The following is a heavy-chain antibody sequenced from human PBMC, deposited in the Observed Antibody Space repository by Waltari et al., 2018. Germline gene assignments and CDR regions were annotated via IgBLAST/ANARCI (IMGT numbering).Heavy chain of an antibody. CDR3: SRARGGRYDYYYMDV. Sequence: EVQVVESGGGLVQPGRSLRLSCTASGLTFGDYAMSWSRQGPGKGLEWVAFIRSKAYGGTTKYAASVKGRFTISRDDSRSIAYLQMSSLKTEDTAVYYCSRARGGRYDYYYMDVWGKGTTVTLSS. V-gene: IGHV3-49*03. CDR1: GLTFGDYA. CDR2: IRSKAYGGTT. J-gene: IGHJ6*03. D-gene: IGHD2-15*01.